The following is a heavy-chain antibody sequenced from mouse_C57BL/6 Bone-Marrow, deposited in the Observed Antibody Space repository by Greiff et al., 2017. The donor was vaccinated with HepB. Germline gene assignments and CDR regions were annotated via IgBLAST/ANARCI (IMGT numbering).Heavy chain of an antibody. V-gene: IGHV5S21*01. D-gene: IGHD2-4*01. J-gene: IGHJ3*01. CDR2: ISSGGDYI. CDR1: GFTFSSYT. CDR3: TRPPIYYDYETWFDY. Sequence: EVMLVESGEGLVKPGGSLKLSCAASGFTFSSYTMSWVRQTPEKRLEWVAYISSGGDYIYYADTVKGRFTISRDNARNTLYQQMSSLKSEDTAMYYCTRPPIYYDYETWFDYWGQGTLVTVSA.